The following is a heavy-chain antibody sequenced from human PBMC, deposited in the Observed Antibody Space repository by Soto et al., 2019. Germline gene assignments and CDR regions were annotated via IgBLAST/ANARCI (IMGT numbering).Heavy chain of an antibody. CDR1: GGSISSYY. V-gene: IGHV4-59*01. D-gene: IGHD1-26*01. J-gene: IGHJ4*02. CDR2: IYYSGST. Sequence: PSETLSLTCTVSGGSISSYYWSWIRQPPGKGLEWIVYIYYSGSTNYNPSLKSRVTISVDTSKNQFSLKLSSVTAADTAVYYCARVARYSGSYYHPGNFNYWGQGTLVTVSS. CDR3: ARVARYSGSYYHPGNFNY.